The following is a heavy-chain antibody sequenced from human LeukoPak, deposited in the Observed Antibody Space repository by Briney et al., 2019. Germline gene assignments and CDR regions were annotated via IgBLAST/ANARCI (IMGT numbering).Heavy chain of an antibody. CDR2: ISSSSSTI. CDR1: GFTFSSYS. D-gene: IGHD6-13*01. V-gene: IGHV3-48*04. CDR3: ASARIAAASTRELGY. Sequence: GGSLRLSCAASGFTFSSYSMNWVRQAPGKGLEWVSYISSSSSTIYYADSVKGRFTISRDNAKNSLYLQMNSLRAEDTAVYYCASARIAAASTRELGYWGQGTLVTVSS. J-gene: IGHJ4*02.